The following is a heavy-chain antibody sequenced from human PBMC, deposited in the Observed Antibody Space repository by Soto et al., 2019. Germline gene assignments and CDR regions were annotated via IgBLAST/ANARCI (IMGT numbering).Heavy chain of an antibody. CDR1: GFTVSSNY. V-gene: IGHV3-66*01. J-gene: IGHJ6*04. CDR2: IYSGGST. CDR3: ARSRSITIFGVVPYV. Sequence: GGSLRLSCAASGFTVSSNYMSWVRQAPGKGLEWVSFIYSGGSTYYADSVKGRFTISRDNSKNKLYLQMNSLRAEDTAVYYCARSRSITIFGVVPYVWGKGTTVTVSS. D-gene: IGHD3-3*01.